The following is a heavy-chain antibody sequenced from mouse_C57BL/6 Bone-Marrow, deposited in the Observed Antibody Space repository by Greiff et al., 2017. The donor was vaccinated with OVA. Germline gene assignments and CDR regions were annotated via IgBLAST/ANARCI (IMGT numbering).Heavy chain of an antibody. J-gene: IGHJ3*01. Sequence: QVQLQQSGPGLVQPSQSLSITCTVSGFSLTSYGVHWVRQSPGKGLEWLGVIWSGGSTDYNAAFISRLSISKDNSKSQVFFKMNSLQADDTAIYYCATLIYYDYEEFAYWGQGTLVTVSA. CDR2: IWSGGST. CDR3: ATLIYYDYEEFAY. CDR1: GFSLTSYG. V-gene: IGHV2-2*01. D-gene: IGHD2-4*01.